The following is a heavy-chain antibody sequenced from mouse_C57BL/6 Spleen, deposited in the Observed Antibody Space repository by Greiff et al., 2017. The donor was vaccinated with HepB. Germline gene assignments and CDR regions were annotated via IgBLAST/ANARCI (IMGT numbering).Heavy chain of an antibody. Sequence: EVKLVESGEGLVKPGGSLKLSCAASGFTFSSYAMSWVRQTPEKRLEWVAYISSGGDYIYYADTVKGRFTISRDNARNTLYLQMSSLKSEDTAMYYCTRENYGSSYGYWYFDVWGTGTTVTVSS. CDR3: TRENYGSSYGYWYFDV. CDR1: GFTFSSYA. CDR2: ISSGGDYI. V-gene: IGHV5-9-1*02. D-gene: IGHD1-1*01. J-gene: IGHJ1*03.